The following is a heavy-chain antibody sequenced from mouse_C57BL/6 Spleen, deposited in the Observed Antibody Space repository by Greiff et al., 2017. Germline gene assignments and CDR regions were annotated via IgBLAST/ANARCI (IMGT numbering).Heavy chain of an antibody. D-gene: IGHD1-1*01. J-gene: IGHJ4*01. Sequence: VQLQQSGPELVKPGASVKISCKASGYTFTDYYMNWVKQSHGKSLEWIGDINPNNGGTSYNQKFKGKATLTVDKSSSTAYMELRSLTSEDSAVYYCATTVPYYAMDYWGQGTSVTVSS. CDR2: INPNNGGT. CDR1: GYTFTDYY. CDR3: ATTVPYYAMDY. V-gene: IGHV1-26*01.